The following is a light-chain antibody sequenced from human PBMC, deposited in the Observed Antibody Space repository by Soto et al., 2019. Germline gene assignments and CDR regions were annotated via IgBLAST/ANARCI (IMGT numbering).Light chain of an antibody. Sequence: QSVLTQPASVSVSPGQSITISCTGTSSDVGGYNYVSWYQQHPGKAPKLMISEVSNRPSGVSNRFSGSKSGNTASLTISGLQAEDEAYYYCSSYTITTALVFGSGTKVTV. CDR3: SSYTITTALV. CDR2: EVS. V-gene: IGLV2-14*01. J-gene: IGLJ1*01. CDR1: SSDVGGYNY.